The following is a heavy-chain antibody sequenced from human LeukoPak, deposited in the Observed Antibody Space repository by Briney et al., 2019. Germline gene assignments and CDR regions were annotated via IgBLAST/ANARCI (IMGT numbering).Heavy chain of an antibody. CDR2: IKQDGSEK. CDR3: ASQDYDIGFMDV. D-gene: IGHD3-9*01. Sequence: GGSLRLSCAASGFTFSSSWMSWVRQAPGKGLEWVANIKQDGSEKYYVDSVKGRFTISRDNAKNSLYLQMNSLRAEDTAVYYCASQDYDIGFMDVWGQGTTVTVSS. CDR1: GFTFSSSW. V-gene: IGHV3-7*01. J-gene: IGHJ6*02.